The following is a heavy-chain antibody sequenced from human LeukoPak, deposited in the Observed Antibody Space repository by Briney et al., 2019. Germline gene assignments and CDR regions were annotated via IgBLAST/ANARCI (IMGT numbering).Heavy chain of an antibody. D-gene: IGHD3-22*01. CDR3: ARAFNYYDSSGYYYQGRYFDY. CDR2: IYYSGST. V-gene: IGHV4-39*07. Sequence: SETLSLTCTVSGGSISSSSYYWGWIRQPPGKGLEWIGSIYYSGSTYYNPSLKSRVTISVDTSKNQFSLKLSSVTAADTAVYYCARAFNYYDSSGYYYQGRYFDYWGQGTLVTVSS. CDR1: GGSISSSSYY. J-gene: IGHJ4*02.